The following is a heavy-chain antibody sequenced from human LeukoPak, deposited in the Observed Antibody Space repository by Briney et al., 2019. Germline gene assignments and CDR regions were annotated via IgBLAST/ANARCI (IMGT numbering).Heavy chain of an antibody. CDR3: ASPSKGY. CDR2: INHSGST. J-gene: IGHJ4*02. Sequence: LETLSLTCAVYGGSFSGYYWSWIRQPPGKGLEWIGEINHSGSTNYNPSLKSRVTISVDTSKNQFSLKLSSVTAADTAVYYCASPSKGYWGQGTLVTVSS. CDR1: GGSFSGYY. V-gene: IGHV4-34*01.